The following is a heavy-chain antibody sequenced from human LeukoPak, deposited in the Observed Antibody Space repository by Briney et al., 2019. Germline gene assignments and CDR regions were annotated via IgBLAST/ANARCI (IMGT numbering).Heavy chain of an antibody. J-gene: IGHJ4*02. V-gene: IGHV1-24*01. D-gene: IGHD1-26*01. CDR3: ATGDSGSDLFDY. CDR2: FDPEDGET. CDR1: GYTLTELS. Sequence: ASVKVSCKVSGYTLTELSMHWVRQAPGKGLEWMGGFDPEDGETIYAQKFQGRVTMTEDTSTDTAYMELSSLRSEDTAVYYCATGDSGSDLFDYWGRGTLVTVSS.